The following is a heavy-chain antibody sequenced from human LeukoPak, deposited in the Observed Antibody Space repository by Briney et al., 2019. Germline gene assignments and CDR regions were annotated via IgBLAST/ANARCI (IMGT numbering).Heavy chain of an antibody. CDR3: ARDRTGTMVDAFDI. CDR1: GGTFSSYA. D-gene: IGHD1-7*01. V-gene: IGHV1-69*13. Sequence: EASVKVSCKASGGTFSSYAISWVRQAPGQGLEWMGGIIPIFGTANYAQKFQGRVTITADESTSTAYMELSSLRSEDTAVYYCARDRTGTMVDAFDIWGQGTMVTVSS. J-gene: IGHJ3*02. CDR2: IIPIFGTA.